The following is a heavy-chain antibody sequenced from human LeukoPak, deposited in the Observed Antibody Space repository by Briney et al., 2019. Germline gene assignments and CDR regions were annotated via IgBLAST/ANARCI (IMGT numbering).Heavy chain of an antibody. CDR1: GYTLTELS. CDR3: ATDNYYGSGSYYRFDY. Sequence: EASVKVSCKVSGYTLTELSMHWVRQAPGKGLEWMGGFDPEDGETIYAQKFQGRVTMTEGTSTDTAYMELSSLRSEDTAVYYCATDNYYGSGSYYRFDYWGQGTLVTVSS. V-gene: IGHV1-24*01. J-gene: IGHJ4*02. CDR2: FDPEDGET. D-gene: IGHD3-10*01.